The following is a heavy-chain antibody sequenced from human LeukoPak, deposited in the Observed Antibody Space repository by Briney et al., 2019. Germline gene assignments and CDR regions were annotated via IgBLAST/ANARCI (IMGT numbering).Heavy chain of an antibody. CDR2: ISGSGGST. J-gene: IGHJ3*02. V-gene: IGHV3-23*01. CDR1: GFTFSSYG. Sequence: GGSLRLSCAASGFTFSSYGMSWVRQAPGKGLEWVSAISGSGGSTYYADSVKGRFTISRDNSKNTLYLQMNSLRAEDTAAYYCARGDYEKENYGDYGFDGVDDAFDIWGQGTMVTVSS. D-gene: IGHD4-17*01. CDR3: ARGDYEKENYGDYGFDGVDDAFDI.